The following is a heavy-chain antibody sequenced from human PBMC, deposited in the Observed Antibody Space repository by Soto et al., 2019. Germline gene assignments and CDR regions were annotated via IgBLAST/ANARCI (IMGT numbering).Heavy chain of an antibody. D-gene: IGHD6-19*01. J-gene: IGHJ4*02. CDR1: GFTFSSYA. V-gene: IGHV3-23*01. Sequence: EEQLLESGGGLVQPGGSLRLSCAASGFTFSSYAMNWVRQAPGKGLEWVSAISGSGGSTYYSDSVKGRFTISRDNSKNTLYLQMNSLRAEDTAVYYCAEDIHYSSAWYSYFDSWGQGTLVTVSS. CDR3: AEDIHYSSAWYSYFDS. CDR2: ISGSGGST.